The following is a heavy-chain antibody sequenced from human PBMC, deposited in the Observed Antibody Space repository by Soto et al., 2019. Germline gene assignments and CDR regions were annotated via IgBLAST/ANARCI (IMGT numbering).Heavy chain of an antibody. J-gene: IGHJ6*02. D-gene: IGHD3-10*01. V-gene: IGHV3-13*04. CDR1: GFTISGYD. CDR3: GRGCRGSGSRHGMDV. Sequence: EVQLVESGGALVQPGGSLRLSCAASGFTISGYDIHWVRQVAGEDLEWVSAIDTAGATYYPGSVKGRFTISREDDKNSLYLEMNSLRAGDTAVYYCGRGCRGSGSRHGMDVWGQGTTVIVSS. CDR2: IDTAGAT.